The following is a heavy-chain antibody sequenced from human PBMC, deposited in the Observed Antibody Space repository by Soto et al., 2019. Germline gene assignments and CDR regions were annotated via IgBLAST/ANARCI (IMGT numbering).Heavy chain of an antibody. CDR1: GGSISSYY. D-gene: IGHD5-12*01. Sequence: GSLRLSCTVSGGSISSYYWSWIRQPPGKGLEWIGYIYYSGSTNYNPSLKSRVTISVDTSKNQFSLKLSSVTAADTAVYYCARARDGYNYDYWGQGTLVTVSS. J-gene: IGHJ4*02. CDR3: ARARDGYNYDY. CDR2: IYYSGST. V-gene: IGHV4-59*01.